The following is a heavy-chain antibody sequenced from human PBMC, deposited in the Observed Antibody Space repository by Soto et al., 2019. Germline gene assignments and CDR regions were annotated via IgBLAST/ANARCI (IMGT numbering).Heavy chain of an antibody. J-gene: IGHJ4*02. Sequence: PSETLSLTCAVYGGSFSGYYWSWIRQPPGKGLEWIGEINHSGSTNYNPSLKSRVTISVDTSKNQFSLKLSSVTAADTAVYYCARVRSSGYYPPTFDYWGQGTLVTVSS. CDR2: INHSGST. D-gene: IGHD3-22*01. CDR3: ARVRSSGYYPPTFDY. CDR1: GGSFSGYY. V-gene: IGHV4-34*01.